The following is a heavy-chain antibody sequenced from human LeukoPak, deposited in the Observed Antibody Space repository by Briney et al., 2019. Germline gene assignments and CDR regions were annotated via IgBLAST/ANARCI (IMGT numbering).Heavy chain of an antibody. V-gene: IGHV2-5*02. CDR2: IYWDDDK. CDR3: ARYYYDSSGYYQFDY. J-gene: IGHJ4*02. Sequence: SGPTLVKPTQTLTLTCTFSGFSLSTSGVGVGWIRQPPGKALEWLALIYWDDDKRYSPSLKSRLTITKDTSKNPVVLTMTNMDPVDTATYYCARYYYDSSGYYQFDYWGQGTLVTVSS. CDR1: GFSLSTSGVG. D-gene: IGHD3-22*01.